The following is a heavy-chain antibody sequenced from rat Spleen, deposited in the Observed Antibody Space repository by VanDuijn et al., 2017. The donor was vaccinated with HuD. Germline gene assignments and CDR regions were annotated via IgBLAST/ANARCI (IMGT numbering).Heavy chain of an antibody. V-gene: IGHV5-62*01. CDR3: ARKTTEGLFDY. CDR1: GFTFSSYG. Sequence: VQLVESGGGLVQPGKSLKLSCSASGFTFSSYGMHWIRQAPGKGLDWVAYISSSSGTVYADAVKGRFTISRDNAKNTLYLQLNSLKSEDTAIYYCARKTTEGLFDYWGQGVMVTVSS. D-gene: IGHD1-11*01. J-gene: IGHJ2*01. CDR2: ISSSSGT.